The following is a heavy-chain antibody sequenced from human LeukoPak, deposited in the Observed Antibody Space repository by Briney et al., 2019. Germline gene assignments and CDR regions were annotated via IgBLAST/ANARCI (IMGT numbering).Heavy chain of an antibody. D-gene: IGHD3-16*02. Sequence: GGSLRLSCAASGFTFSSYAMSWVRQAPGKGLEYVSAVSSNGGSTYYANSVKGRFTISRDNSKNTLYLQMGSLRAEDMAVYYCARDLYDYVWGSYRYTLDYWGQGTLVTVSS. CDR2: VSSNGGST. V-gene: IGHV3-64*01. J-gene: IGHJ4*02. CDR3: ARDLYDYVWGSYRYTLDY. CDR1: GFTFSSYA.